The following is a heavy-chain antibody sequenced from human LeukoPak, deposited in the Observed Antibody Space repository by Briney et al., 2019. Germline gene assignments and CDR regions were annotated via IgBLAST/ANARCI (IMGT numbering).Heavy chain of an antibody. CDR1: GYTFTSYY. D-gene: IGHD2-2*01. CDR2: INPSGGST. J-gene: IGHJ4*02. CDR3: ARGISAGPAAIRALGY. Sequence: GASVKVSCKASGYTFTSYYMHWVRQAPGQGLEWMGIINPSGGSTSYAQKFQGRVTMTRDTSTSTVYMELSSLRSEDTAVYYCARGISAGPAAIRALGYWGQGTLVIVSS. V-gene: IGHV1-46*01.